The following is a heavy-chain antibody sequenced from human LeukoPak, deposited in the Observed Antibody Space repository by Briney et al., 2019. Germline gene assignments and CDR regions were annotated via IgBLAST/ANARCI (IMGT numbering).Heavy chain of an antibody. CDR3: ARGITVAGTSHGLGY. CDR1: GGSLSGYF. V-gene: IGHV4-34*01. Sequence: SETLSLTCAVYGGSLSGYFWSWIRQPPGKGLEWIGEINHSGSTNYNPSLKSRVTISVDTSKNQFSLKLNSVAAADTAVYYCARGITVAGTSHGLGYWGQGTLVTVSS. D-gene: IGHD6-13*01. CDR2: INHSGST. J-gene: IGHJ4*02.